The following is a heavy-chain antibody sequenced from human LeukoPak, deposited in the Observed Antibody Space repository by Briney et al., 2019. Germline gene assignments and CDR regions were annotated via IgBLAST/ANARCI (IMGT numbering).Heavy chain of an antibody. CDR2: IYHSGST. J-gene: IGHJ4*02. V-gene: IGHV4-38-2*01. CDR3: ARTHEIYYYDSSGHYYDY. CDR1: GYSISSGYY. Sequence: SETLSLTCAASGYSISSGYYWGWIRQPPGKGQEWTGSIYHSGSTYYNPSLKSRVTISVDTSKNQFSLKLSSVTAADTAVYYCARTHEIYYYDSSGHYYDYWGQGTLVTVSS. D-gene: IGHD3-22*01.